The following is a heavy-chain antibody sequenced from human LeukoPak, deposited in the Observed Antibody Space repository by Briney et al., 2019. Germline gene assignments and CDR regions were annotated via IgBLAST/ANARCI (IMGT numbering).Heavy chain of an antibody. V-gene: IGHV4-59*01. J-gene: IGHJ6*02. CDR1: GGSISSYY. CDR2: IYYSGST. CDR3: ARDSFECSSWTCYYYGMDV. D-gene: IGHD6-13*01. Sequence: SETLSLTCTVSGGSISSYYWSWIRQPPGKGLEWIGYIYYSGSTNYNPSLKSRVTISVDTSKNQFSLKLSSVTAADTAVYYCARDSFECSSWTCYYYGMDVWGQGTTVTVSS.